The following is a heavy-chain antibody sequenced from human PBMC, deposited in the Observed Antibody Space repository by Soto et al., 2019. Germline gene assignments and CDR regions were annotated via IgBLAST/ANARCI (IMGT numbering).Heavy chain of an antibody. CDR1: GFTFSDHY. J-gene: IGHJ4*02. Sequence: PGGSLRLSCVASGFTFSDHYMTWIRQAPGKGLEWLSYVSTSSSYTNYADSVKGRFTISRDNSKNTLDLQMSSLRAEDTAVYYCARETYYYDRSGPTGGYFDYWGQGTPVTVSS. CDR2: VSTSSSYT. CDR3: ARETYYYDRSGPTGGYFDY. V-gene: IGHV3-11*05. D-gene: IGHD3-22*01.